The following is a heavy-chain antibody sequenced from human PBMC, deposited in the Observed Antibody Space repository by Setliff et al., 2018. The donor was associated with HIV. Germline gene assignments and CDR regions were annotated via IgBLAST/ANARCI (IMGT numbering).Heavy chain of an antibody. CDR2: ISTYNGHT. J-gene: IGHJ3*02. D-gene: IGHD3-22*01. Sequence: GASVKVSCKASGYTFTTYAINWVRQAPGQGLEDMGWISTYNGHTSYARKFQGRVTMTTDTSTNTAYMELRTLRSDDTAVYYCARGDYYDSGSYSPGGDVFDIWGQGTTVTV. CDR3: ARGDYYDSGSYSPGGDVFDI. V-gene: IGHV1-18*01. CDR1: GYTFTTYA.